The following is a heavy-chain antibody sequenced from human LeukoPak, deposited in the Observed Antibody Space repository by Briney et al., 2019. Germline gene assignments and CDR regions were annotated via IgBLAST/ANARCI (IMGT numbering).Heavy chain of an antibody. CDR3: ATDRAWFDP. V-gene: IGHV3-15*01. CDR1: GITFNTAW. Sequence: AGGSLRLSCAASGITFNTAWMSWFRQAPGKGLEWVGRIKSKIGGATADYAAPVKDRFTISRDDSKNTLYLQMNSLKTEDTAVYYCATDRAWFDPWGQGTLVTVSS. CDR2: IKSKIGGATA. D-gene: IGHD3-10*01. J-gene: IGHJ5*02.